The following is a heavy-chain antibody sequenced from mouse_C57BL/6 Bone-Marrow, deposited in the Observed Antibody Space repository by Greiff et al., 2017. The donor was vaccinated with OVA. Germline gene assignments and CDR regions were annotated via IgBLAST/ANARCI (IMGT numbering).Heavy chain of an antibody. CDR3: ARYEGTFYYFDY. Sequence: EVQGVESGGGLVQPGGSLSLSCAASGFTFTDYYMSWVRQPPGKALEWLGFIRNKANGYTTEYSASVKGRFTISRDNSQSILYLQMNALRAEDSATYYCARYEGTFYYFDYWGQGTTLTVSS. CDR2: IRNKANGYTT. CDR1: GFTFTDYY. D-gene: IGHD3-3*01. J-gene: IGHJ2*01. V-gene: IGHV7-3*01.